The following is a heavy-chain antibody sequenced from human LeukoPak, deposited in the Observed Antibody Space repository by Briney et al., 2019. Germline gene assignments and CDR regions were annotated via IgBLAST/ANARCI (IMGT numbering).Heavy chain of an antibody. CDR2: ISWNSGYI. CDR3: AKGRSGIAAAGLNY. CDR1: GFTFYDYA. Sequence: GGSLRLSCAASGFTFYDYAMHWVRQAPGKGLEWVSGISWNSGYIGYADSVKGRFTISRDNAKNTLYLQMNSLRAEDTAVYYCAKGRSGIAAAGLNYWGQGTLVTVSS. J-gene: IGHJ4*02. V-gene: IGHV3-9*01. D-gene: IGHD6-13*01.